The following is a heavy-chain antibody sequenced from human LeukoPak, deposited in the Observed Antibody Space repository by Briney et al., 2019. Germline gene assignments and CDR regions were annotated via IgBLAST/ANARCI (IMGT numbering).Heavy chain of an antibody. V-gene: IGHV3-15*01. D-gene: IGHD1-26*01. CDR2: IKSKTDGGTI. CDR1: GFSFSNAW. CDR3: TTDTPGELPYY. J-gene: IGHJ4*02. Sequence: PGGSLRLSCAASGFSFSNAWMSWVRQAPGKGLEWVGRIKSKTDGGTIDYAASVKGRFTISRDDSKNTLYLQTNSLKTEDIAVYYCTTDTPGELPYYWGQGTLVTVSS.